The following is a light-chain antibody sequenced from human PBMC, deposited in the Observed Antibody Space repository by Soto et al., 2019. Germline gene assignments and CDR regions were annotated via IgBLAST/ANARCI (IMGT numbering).Light chain of an antibody. V-gene: IGKV1-5*01. CDR2: DAS. Sequence: QIPNSPSPLPASVEDRVTITCRASQSISSGLAWYQQKPGKAPKLLIYDASSLESGVPSRFSGSGSGTEFTLTISSLQPDDFATYYCQQYSNYWTFGQGTKVDIK. CDR3: QQYSNYWT. J-gene: IGKJ1*01. CDR1: QSISSG.